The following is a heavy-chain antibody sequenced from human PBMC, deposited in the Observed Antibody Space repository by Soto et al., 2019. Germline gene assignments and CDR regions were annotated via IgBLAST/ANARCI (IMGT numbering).Heavy chain of an antibody. J-gene: IGHJ4*02. CDR1: GGTFSSYT. V-gene: IGHV1-69*02. Sequence: ASVKVSCKASGGTFSSYTISWVRQAPGQGLEWMGRSIPILGITKYAQKFQGRVTITGDTSASTAYMELSSLRSEDTAVYYCARGVGSSSWYKGDYFDYWGQGTLVTVSS. D-gene: IGHD6-13*01. CDR3: ARGVGSSSWYKGDYFDY. CDR2: SIPILGIT.